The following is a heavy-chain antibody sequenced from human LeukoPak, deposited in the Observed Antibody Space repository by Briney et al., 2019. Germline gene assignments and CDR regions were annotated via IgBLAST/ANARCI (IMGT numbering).Heavy chain of an antibody. CDR2: ITSSSNSI. CDR3: ARDLAFYYYDSSGYFGAFDI. J-gene: IGHJ3*02. D-gene: IGHD3-22*01. V-gene: IGHV3-21*01. Sequence: PGGSLRLSCAASGFTFGTYSMNWVRQAPGKGLDWVSSITSSSNSIDYADSVKGRFTISRDNAKNSLYLEMNSLRAEDTAIYYCARDLAFYYYDSSGYFGAFDIWGQGTMVTVSS. CDR1: GFTFGTYS.